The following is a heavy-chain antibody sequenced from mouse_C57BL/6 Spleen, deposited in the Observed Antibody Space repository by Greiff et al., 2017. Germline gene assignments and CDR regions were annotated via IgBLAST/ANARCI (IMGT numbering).Heavy chain of an antibody. CDR3: ARRAYGNYLDY. CDR2: INPNNGGT. D-gene: IGHD2-1*01. V-gene: IGHV1-26*01. J-gene: IGHJ2*01. CDR1: GYTFTDYY. Sequence: VQLQQSGPELVKPGASVKISCKASGYTFTDYYMNWVKQSHGKSLEWIGDINPNNGGTSYNQKFKGKATLTVDKSSSTAYMELRSLTSEDSAVYYCARRAYGNYLDYWGQGTTLTVSS.